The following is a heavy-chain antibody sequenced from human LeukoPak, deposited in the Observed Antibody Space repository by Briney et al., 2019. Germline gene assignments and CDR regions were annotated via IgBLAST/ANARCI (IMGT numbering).Heavy chain of an antibody. CDR3: ARSIAAAGSWFDP. V-gene: IGHV3-30*04. Sequence: GRSLRLSCAASGLTFSSYAMHWVRQAPGKGLEWVAVISYDGSNKYYADSVKGRFTISRDNSKNTLYLQMNSLRAEDTAVYYCARSIAAAGSWFDPWGQGTLVTVSS. CDR1: GLTFSSYA. D-gene: IGHD6-13*01. J-gene: IGHJ5*02. CDR2: ISYDGSNK.